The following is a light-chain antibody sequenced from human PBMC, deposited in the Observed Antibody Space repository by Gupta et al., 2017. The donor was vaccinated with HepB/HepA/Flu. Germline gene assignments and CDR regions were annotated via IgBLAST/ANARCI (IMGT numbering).Light chain of an antibody. CDR3: QQHYTLPLT. CDR2: DAA. V-gene: IGKV3-11*01. Sequence: EIVLTQSPATLTLSPGERATLSCRASQSVSSFLTWYQQKPGQAPSLLIYDAANRATGIPDRFSGSGSGTDFTLTISRLEPDDFGVYYCQQHYTLPLTFGGGTKVEIK. J-gene: IGKJ4*01. CDR1: QSVSSF.